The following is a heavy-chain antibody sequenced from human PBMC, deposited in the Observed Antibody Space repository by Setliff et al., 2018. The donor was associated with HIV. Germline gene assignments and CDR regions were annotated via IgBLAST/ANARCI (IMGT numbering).Heavy chain of an antibody. CDR1: GGSIISRY. J-gene: IGHJ4*02. V-gene: IGHV4-4*07. CDR3: ARAPGRWLQLGVDY. Sequence: SETLSLTCTVSGGSIISRYWSWIRQPAGKGLEWIGHIYASGSTNYHPSLKSRVTISVDTSKNQLSLKLRSVTAADTAVYYCARAPGRWLQLGVDYWGQGTPVTVSS. CDR2: IYASGST. D-gene: IGHD5-12*01.